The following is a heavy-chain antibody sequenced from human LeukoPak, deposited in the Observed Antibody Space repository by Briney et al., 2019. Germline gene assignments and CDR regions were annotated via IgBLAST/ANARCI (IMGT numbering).Heavy chain of an antibody. CDR1: VFTFRSYW. V-gene: IGHV3-74*01. J-gene: IGHJ3*02. CDR2: IYSDGSRT. D-gene: IGHD5-24*01. Sequence: GGSLRLSCAASVFTFRSYWMHWVRQAPGKGLVWVSRIYSDGSRTSYADSVKGRFTISRDNAKNTLYLQMNSLRAEDTAVYHCARSRDGYSLDAFDIWGQGTMVTVSS. CDR3: ARSRDGYSLDAFDI.